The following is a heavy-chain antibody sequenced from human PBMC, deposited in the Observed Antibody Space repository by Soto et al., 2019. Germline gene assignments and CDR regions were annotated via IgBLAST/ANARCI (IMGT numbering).Heavy chain of an antibody. V-gene: IGHV3-23*01. D-gene: IGHD3-10*01. CDR2: ISGSGGST. CDR3: EKAYGTGSTLNWFDP. Sequence: PVGSLRLSWAASGFTFSSHAMSWVRQAPGKGLEWVSAISGSGGSTYYADSVKGRFTISRDNSKNTLYLQMNSLRAEDTAVYYCEKAYGTGSTLNWFDPWGQGTLVTVSS. J-gene: IGHJ5*02. CDR1: GFTFSSHA.